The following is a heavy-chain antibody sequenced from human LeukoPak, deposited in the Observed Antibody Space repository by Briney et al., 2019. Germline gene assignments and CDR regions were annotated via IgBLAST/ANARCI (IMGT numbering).Heavy chain of an antibody. V-gene: IGHV3-74*01. CDR2: INTDGSTT. Sequence: GGSLRLSCAASGFTFSTYWMHWVRQAPGKGLVWVSRINTDGSTTSYADSVKGRFTISRDNAESTLYLQMNSLRAEDTAVYHCVSHVYGGSPFDIWGQGTMVTVSS. D-gene: IGHD4-23*01. CDR1: GFTFSTYW. J-gene: IGHJ3*02. CDR3: VSHVYGGSPFDI.